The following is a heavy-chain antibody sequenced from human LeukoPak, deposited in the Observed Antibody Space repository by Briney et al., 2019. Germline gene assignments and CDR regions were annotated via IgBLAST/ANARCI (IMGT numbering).Heavy chain of an antibody. J-gene: IGHJ4*02. V-gene: IGHV3-11*01. CDR2: ISSSGSTI. Sequence: GGSLRLSCAASRFTFSDYYMTWIRQAPGKGLEGVSYISSSGSTIYYADSVKGRFTISRDNAKNSLYLQMNSLRAEDTAVYYCARDPGSHNSSGWYDYWGQGTLVTVS. CDR1: RFTFSDYY. D-gene: IGHD6-19*01. CDR3: ARDPGSHNSSGWYDY.